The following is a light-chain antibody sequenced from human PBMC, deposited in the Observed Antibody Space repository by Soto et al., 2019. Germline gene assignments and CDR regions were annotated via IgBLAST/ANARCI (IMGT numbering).Light chain of an antibody. CDR1: QSVSSY. Sequence: EIVMTQSPATLSVSPGETATLSCRASQSVSSYLAWYQQKPGQAPRLLIYGESTRATGITARFTGSGAGTEFTLTISGLQSEDFEVYSCQKYNVWTLFTFGHGKRLEIK. CDR2: GES. CDR3: QKYNVWTLFT. V-gene: IGKV3-15*01. J-gene: IGKJ5*01.